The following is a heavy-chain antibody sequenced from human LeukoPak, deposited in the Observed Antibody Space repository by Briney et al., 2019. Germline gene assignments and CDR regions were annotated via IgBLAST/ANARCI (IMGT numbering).Heavy chain of an antibody. V-gene: IGHV1-2*02. D-gene: IGHD4-23*01. CDR3: ARGRDYAGIAAMYDH. J-gene: IGHJ4*02. Sequence: ASVKVSCKASGYTFTDYYIHWVRQAPGQGLEWMGWINPNSGGTNYAQKFQGRVTMTRDTSISTAYMELSRLRSDDTAVYYCARGRDYAGIAAMYDHWGQGMLVTVSS. CDR1: GYTFTDYY. CDR2: INPNSGGT.